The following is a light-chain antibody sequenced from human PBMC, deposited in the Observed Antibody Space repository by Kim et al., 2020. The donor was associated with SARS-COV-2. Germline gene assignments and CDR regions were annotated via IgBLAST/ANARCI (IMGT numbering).Light chain of an antibody. J-gene: IGKJ1*01. CDR3: QQYENSPWT. Sequence: SPGERATLSCRASQSVSSMYLAWYQQKPGQAPRLLIYGASSRATDIPDRFSGSGSGTDFTLTISRLEPEDCAVYYCQQYENSPWTFGQWTKVDIK. V-gene: IGKV3-20*01. CDR1: QSVSSMY. CDR2: GAS.